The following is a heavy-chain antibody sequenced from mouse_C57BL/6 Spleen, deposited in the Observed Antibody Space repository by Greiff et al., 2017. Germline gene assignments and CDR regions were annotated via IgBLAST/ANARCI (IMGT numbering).Heavy chain of an antibody. V-gene: IGHV5-17*01. CDR2: ISSGSSTI. CDR1: GFTFSDYG. J-gene: IGHJ1*03. Sequence: EVKLVESGGGLVKPGGSLKLSCAASGFTFSDYGTHWVRQAPEKGLEWVAYISSGSSTIYYADTVKGRFTISRDNAKNTLFLQMTSLRSEDTAMYYCAREIDVWGTGTTVTVSS. CDR3: AREIDV.